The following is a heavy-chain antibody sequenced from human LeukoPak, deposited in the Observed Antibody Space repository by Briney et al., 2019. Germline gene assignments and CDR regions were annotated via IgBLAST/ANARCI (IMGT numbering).Heavy chain of an antibody. Sequence: ASVKVSCKASGHTFTNYGITWVRQAPGQGLEWMGWISAYNGNTNYAQKLQGRVTMTTDTSTSTAYMELRSLRSDDTAVYYCATRNSGSYVFDYWGQGTLVTVSS. J-gene: IGHJ4*02. D-gene: IGHD1-26*01. CDR1: GHTFTNYG. CDR2: ISAYNGNT. V-gene: IGHV1-18*01. CDR3: ATRNSGSYVFDY.